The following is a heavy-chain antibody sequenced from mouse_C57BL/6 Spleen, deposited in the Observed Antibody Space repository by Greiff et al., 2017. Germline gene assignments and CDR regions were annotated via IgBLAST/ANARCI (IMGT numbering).Heavy chain of an antibody. Sequence: EVQLVESGGGLVQPKGSLKLSCAASGFTFNTYAMHWVRQAPGKGLEWVARIRSKSSNYATYYADSVKDRFTISRDDSQSMLYLQMNDLKADDTAMYYWVRERGPVVERYFDVWGTGTTVTVSS. J-gene: IGHJ1*03. CDR3: VRERGPVVERYFDV. CDR2: IRSKSSNYAT. V-gene: IGHV10-3*01. D-gene: IGHD1-1*02. CDR1: GFTFNTYA.